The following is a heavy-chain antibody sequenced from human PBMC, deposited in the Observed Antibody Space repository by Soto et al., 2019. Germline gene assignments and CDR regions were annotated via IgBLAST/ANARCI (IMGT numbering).Heavy chain of an antibody. CDR2: IKDGGRT. CDR1: GGSLSGYY. D-gene: IGHD5-12*01. V-gene: IGHV4-34*01. CDR3: ARGQEGVVATH. Sequence: QVQLQQGGAGLLKPSETLSLNCAVNGGSLSGYYWSWIRQPPGTGLEWIGEIKDGGRTNYRPSLKRRATLSSDTSKAQFSLRLYSVTAADTGVYYCARGQEGVVATHWDQGPLVTVSS. J-gene: IGHJ4*02.